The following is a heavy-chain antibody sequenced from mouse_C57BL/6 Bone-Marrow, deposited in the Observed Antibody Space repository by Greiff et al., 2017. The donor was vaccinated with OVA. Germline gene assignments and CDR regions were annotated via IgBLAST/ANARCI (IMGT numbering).Heavy chain of an antibody. CDR1: YTFSRRVH. CDR3: AEDSAVYYCAIYYGHHGRYYFDY. V-gene: IGHV1-87*01. D-gene: IGHD2-1*01. Sequence: QVQLQQSGPELARPWASVKISCQAFYTFSRRVHFAIRDTNYWMQWVKQRPGQGLEWIGAIYPGNGDTSYNRKFKGKATLTADKSSSTAYMRLSSLTAEDSAVYYCAIYYGHHGRYYFDYWGKGTTLTVSS. CDR2: GQGLEWIG. J-gene: IGHJ2*01.